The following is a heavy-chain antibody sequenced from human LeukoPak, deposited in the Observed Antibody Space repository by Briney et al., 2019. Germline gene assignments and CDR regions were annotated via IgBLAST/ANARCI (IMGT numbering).Heavy chain of an antibody. CDR1: GASVSDYS. CDR3: ARTIDYDRIATYFDY. D-gene: IGHD3-22*01. V-gene: IGHV4-59*02. CDR2: ISYSGST. Sequence: SETLSLTCTVSGASVSDYSWTWIRQPPGKGLEWIGNISYSGSTTYNPSLKSRVTISVDTSKTQFSLQLNSVTAADTAVYYCARTIDYDRIATYFDYWGQGTLVTVSS. J-gene: IGHJ4*02.